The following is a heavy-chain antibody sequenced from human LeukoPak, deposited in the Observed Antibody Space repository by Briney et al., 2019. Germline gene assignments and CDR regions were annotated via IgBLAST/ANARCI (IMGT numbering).Heavy chain of an antibody. CDR1: GYTFTSYG. CDR3: ARAGGTAMVTGHDYFDY. D-gene: IGHD5-18*01. CDR2: MSAYNGNT. V-gene: IGHV1-18*01. J-gene: IGHJ4*02. Sequence: ASVKVSCKASGYTFTSYGISWVRQAPGQGLEWMGWMSAYNGNTNYAQKLQGRVTMTTDTSTSTAYMELRSLRSDDTAVYYCARAGGTAMVTGHDYFDYWGQGTLVTVSS.